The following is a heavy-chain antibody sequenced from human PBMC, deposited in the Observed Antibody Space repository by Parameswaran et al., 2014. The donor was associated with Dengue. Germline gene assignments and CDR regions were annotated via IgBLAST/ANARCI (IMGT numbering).Heavy chain of an antibody. J-gene: IGHJ4*02. CDR1: GFTFSSYV. V-gene: IGHV3-23*01. Sequence: GSLRLSCAASGFTFSSYVLNWVRQAPGKGLEWVSSISATGGTFYADSVRGRFTISRDNSKDTLYLQMNTLRADDTAIYYCASQGSAHFDHWGQGTLVTVSS. CDR3: ASQGSAHFDH. D-gene: IGHD2-15*01. CDR2: ISATGGT.